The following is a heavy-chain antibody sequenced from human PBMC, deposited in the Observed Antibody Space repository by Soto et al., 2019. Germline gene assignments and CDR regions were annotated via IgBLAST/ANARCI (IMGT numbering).Heavy chain of an antibody. Sequence: GGSLRLSCAASGFTFSNYWMHWVRQVPGKGLVWVSLINSDGSSTSYADSVKGQFTIFRDNAKNTLYLQMNSLRAEDTAVYYCARDPAPSGWYDYWGQGTLVTVSS. J-gene: IGHJ4*02. CDR2: INSDGSST. CDR3: ARDPAPSGWYDY. CDR1: GFTFSNYW. V-gene: IGHV3-74*01. D-gene: IGHD6-19*01.